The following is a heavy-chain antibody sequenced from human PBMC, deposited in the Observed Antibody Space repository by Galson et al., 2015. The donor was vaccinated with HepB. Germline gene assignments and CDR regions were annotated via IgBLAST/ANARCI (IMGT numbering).Heavy chain of an antibody. V-gene: IGHV3-74*01. CDR3: ARGKYYYDSSGYYYHMDYYMDV. J-gene: IGHJ6*03. CDR1: GFTFSSYW. CDR2: INSDGSST. D-gene: IGHD3-22*01. Sequence: SLRLSCAASGFTFSSYWMHWVRQAPGKGLVWVSRINSDGSSTSYADSVKGRFTISRDNAKNTLYLQMNSPRAEDTAVYYCARGKYYYDSSGYYYHMDYYMDVWGKGTTVTVSS.